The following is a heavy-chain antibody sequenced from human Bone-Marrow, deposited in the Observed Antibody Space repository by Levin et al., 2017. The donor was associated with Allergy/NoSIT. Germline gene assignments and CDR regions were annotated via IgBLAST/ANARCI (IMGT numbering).Heavy chain of an antibody. V-gene: IGHV4-59*01. CDR2: TYHNGNT. J-gene: IGHJ4*02. CDR1: GASMNSFY. D-gene: IGHD1-26*01. Sequence: GSLRLSCTVSGASMNSFYWSWIRQAPGKGLEWIGYTYHNGNTNYNPSLKSRVTISLDTPKNQFSLKLNSVTAADTALYYCARDKSGTYFSFEDWGQGTRVTVSS. CDR3: ARDKSGTYFSFED.